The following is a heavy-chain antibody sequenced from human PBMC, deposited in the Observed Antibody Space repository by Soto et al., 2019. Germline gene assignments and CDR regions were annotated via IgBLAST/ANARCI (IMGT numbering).Heavy chain of an antibody. Sequence: EVQLVESGGGLVQPGGSLRLSCTASGFTFSSYWMSWVRLAPGKGLEWVANIKQDGSEKYYVDSVKGRFTISRDNAKNSLYLQMNSLRAEDTAVYYCAGIAARRYFDYWGQGTLVTVSS. CDR1: GFTFSSYW. CDR3: AGIAARRYFDY. J-gene: IGHJ4*02. D-gene: IGHD6-6*01. V-gene: IGHV3-7*01. CDR2: IKQDGSEK.